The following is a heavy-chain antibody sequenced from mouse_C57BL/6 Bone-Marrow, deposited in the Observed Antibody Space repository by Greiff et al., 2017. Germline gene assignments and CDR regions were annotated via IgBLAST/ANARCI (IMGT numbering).Heavy chain of an antibody. V-gene: IGHV5-12*01. J-gene: IGHJ4*01. Sequence: EVKLQESGGGLVQPGGSLKLSCAASGFTFSDYYMYWVRQTPEKRLEWVAYISNGGGSTYYPDTVKGRFTISRDNAKNTLYLQMSRLKSEDTAMYYCARPYYSNSYAMDYWGQGTSVTVSS. CDR1: GFTFSDYY. CDR3: ARPYYSNSYAMDY. D-gene: IGHD2-5*01. CDR2: ISNGGGST.